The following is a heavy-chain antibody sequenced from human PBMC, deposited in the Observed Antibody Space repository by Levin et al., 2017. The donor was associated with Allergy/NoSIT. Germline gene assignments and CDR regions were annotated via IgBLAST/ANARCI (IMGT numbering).Heavy chain of an antibody. J-gene: IGHJ4*02. CDR2: ISYDGSNK. Sequence: TGGSLRLSCAASXXXXXXYCMPGHRQVQSKGLEWVAVISYDGSNKYYADSVKGRFTISRDNSKNTLYLQMNSLRAEDTAVYYCAKGPLTMAAKQTGYFDYWGQGTLVTVSS. CDR1: XXXXXXYC. V-gene: IGHV3-30*18. CDR3: AKGPLTMAAKQTGYFDY. D-gene: IGHD3-3*01.